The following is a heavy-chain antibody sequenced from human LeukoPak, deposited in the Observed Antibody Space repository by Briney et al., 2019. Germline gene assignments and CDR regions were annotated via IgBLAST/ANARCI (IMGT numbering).Heavy chain of an antibody. J-gene: IGHJ4*02. V-gene: IGHV4-59*01. Sequence: SETLSLTCTVSGGSISTYYWSWLRQPPGKGLEWIGYIYDSGSTNYNPSLKSRVTISEDTSKRQFSLNLRSVSAADTAVYYCARVVGRYCSSTSCYIDYWGQGTLVTVSS. D-gene: IGHD2-2*01. CDR2: IYDSGST. CDR1: GGSISTYY. CDR3: ARVVGRYCSSTSCYIDY.